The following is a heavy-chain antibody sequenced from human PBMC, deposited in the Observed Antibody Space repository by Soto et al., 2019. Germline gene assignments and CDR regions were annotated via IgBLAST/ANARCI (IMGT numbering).Heavy chain of an antibody. CDR3: ARGGNSGYDYYYYGMDV. Sequence: GASVNASCKSSGYTFTSYYINWVRQATGQGLEWMGWMNPNSGNTGYAQKFQGRVTMTRNTSISTAYMELSSLRSEDTTVYYCARGGNSGYDYYYYGMDVWGQGTTVTVSS. V-gene: IGHV1-8*01. CDR1: GYTFTSYY. J-gene: IGHJ6*01. CDR2: MNPNSGNT. D-gene: IGHD5-12*01.